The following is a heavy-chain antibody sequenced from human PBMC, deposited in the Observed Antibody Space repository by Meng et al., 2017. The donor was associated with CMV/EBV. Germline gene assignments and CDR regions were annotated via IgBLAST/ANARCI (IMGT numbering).Heavy chain of an antibody. J-gene: IGHJ4*02. CDR1: GGSISSSSYY. CDR3: ARDSSGYGLGY. D-gene: IGHD3-22*01. CDR2: IYYSGST. V-gene: IGHV4-39*07. Sequence: GSLRLSCTVSGGSISSSSYYWGWIRQPPGKGLEWIGSIYYSGSTYYNPSLKSRVTISVDTSKNQFSRKLSSVTAADTAVYYCARDSSGYGLGYWGQGTLVTVPS.